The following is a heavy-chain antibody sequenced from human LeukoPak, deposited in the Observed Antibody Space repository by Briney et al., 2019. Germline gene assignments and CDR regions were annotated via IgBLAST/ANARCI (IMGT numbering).Heavy chain of an antibody. CDR2: INHSGST. J-gene: IGHJ4*02. D-gene: IGHD3-3*01. V-gene: IGHV4-34*01. Sequence: PSETLSLTCAVYGGSFSGYYWSWIRQPPGKGLEWIGEINHSGSTNYNPSLKSRVTISVDTSKNQFSLKLSSVTAADTAVYYCASSLRALDYWGQGTLVTVSS. CDR3: ASSLRALDY. CDR1: GGSFSGYY.